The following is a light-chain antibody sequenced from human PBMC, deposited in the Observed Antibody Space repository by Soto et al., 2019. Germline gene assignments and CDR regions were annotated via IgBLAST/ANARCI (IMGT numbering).Light chain of an antibody. V-gene: IGKV1-17*01. CDR1: QVITND. J-gene: IGKJ1*01. Sequence: DIHMTQSPSSLSASVGDRFTITCRASQVITNDLGWYQQKPGKAPKLLIHDASSLESGVPSRLSGSGSGTEFTLTISSPQPDDFATYYCQQYDGYSTFGQGTKVDIK. CDR2: DAS. CDR3: QQYDGYST.